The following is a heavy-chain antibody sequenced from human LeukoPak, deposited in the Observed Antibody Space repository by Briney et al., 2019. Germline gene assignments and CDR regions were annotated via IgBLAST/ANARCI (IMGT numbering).Heavy chain of an antibody. J-gene: IGHJ6*02. CDR2: IIPILGIA. D-gene: IGHD3-16*01. CDR1: GGTFSSYT. Sequence: SVKVSCKASGGTFSSYTISWVRQAPGQGLEWMGRIIPILGIANYAQKFQGRVTITADKSTSTAYMELSNLRSEDTAVYYCARSPSQPPVEAVGDNYYYGMDVWGQGTTVTVSS. V-gene: IGHV1-69*02. CDR3: ARSPSQPPVEAVGDNYYYGMDV.